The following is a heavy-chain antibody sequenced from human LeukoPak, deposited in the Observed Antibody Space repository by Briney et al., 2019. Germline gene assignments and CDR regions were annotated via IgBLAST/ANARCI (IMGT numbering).Heavy chain of an antibody. D-gene: IGHD2-21*01. CDR2: IYPGDSDT. CDR3: ARHVAYCGGDCSNFDY. Sequence: GESLKFSCQCSGYSFTSYWIGWVRQMPGKGLEWMGIIYPGDSDTRYSPSFQGQVNISADKSISTAYLQWSSLKASDTAMYYCARHVAYCGGDCSNFDYWGQGTLVTVSS. CDR1: GYSFTSYW. J-gene: IGHJ4*02. V-gene: IGHV5-51*01.